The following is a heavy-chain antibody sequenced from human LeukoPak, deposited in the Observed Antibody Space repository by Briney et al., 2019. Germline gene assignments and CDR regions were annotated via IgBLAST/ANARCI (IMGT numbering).Heavy chain of an antibody. Sequence: PSETLSLTCAVYGGSFSGYYWSWIRQPPGKGLEWIGEINHSGSTNYNPSLKSRVTISVDTSKNQFSLKLSSVTAADTAVYYCEKGPYYDYVWGSYRSYYFDYWGQGTLVTVSS. D-gene: IGHD3-16*02. CDR2: INHSGST. V-gene: IGHV4-34*01. CDR1: GGSFSGYY. J-gene: IGHJ4*02. CDR3: EKGPYYDYVWGSYRSYYFDY.